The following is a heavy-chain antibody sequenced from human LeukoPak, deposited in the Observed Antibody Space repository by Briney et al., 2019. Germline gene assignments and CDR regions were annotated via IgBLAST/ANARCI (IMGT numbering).Heavy chain of an antibody. V-gene: IGHV3-30-3*01. J-gene: IGHJ4*02. Sequence: GGSLRLSCAASGFTFSSYAMHWVRQAPGKGLEWVAVISYDGSNKYYADSVKGRFTISRDNSKNTLYLQMNSLRAADTAVYYCARLAYCGGDRHSNFDYWGQGTLVTVSS. CDR1: GFTFSSYA. CDR3: ARLAYCGGDRHSNFDY. D-gene: IGHD2-21*02. CDR2: ISYDGSNK.